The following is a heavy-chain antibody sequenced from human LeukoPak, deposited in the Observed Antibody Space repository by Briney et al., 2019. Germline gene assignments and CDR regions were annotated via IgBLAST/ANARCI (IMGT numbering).Heavy chain of an antibody. CDR3: AILDGTNFNF. CDR1: GYTFTGYY. V-gene: IGHV1-2*02. J-gene: IGHJ4*02. CDR2: INPNSGDT. Sequence: ASVKVSCKASGYTFTGYYMHWVRQAPGHGLEWVGWINPNSGDTHYAQKFQGRVTMTRDTSISTAHMELSRLSFDDTALYYCAILDGTNFNFWGQGTLVTASS. D-gene: IGHD3-3*01.